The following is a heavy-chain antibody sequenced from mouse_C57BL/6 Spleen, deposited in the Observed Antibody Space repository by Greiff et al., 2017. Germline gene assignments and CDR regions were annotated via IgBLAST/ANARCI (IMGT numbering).Heavy chain of an antibody. D-gene: IGHD2-4*01. Sequence: QVQLQQPGAELVKPGASVKLSCKASGYTFTSYWMHWVKQRPGQGLEWIGMIHPNSGSTNYNEKFKSKATLTVDKSSSTAYMQLSSLTSEDSAVYYCARKENYDDDGFAYWGQGTLVTVSA. CDR2: IHPNSGST. CDR1: GYTFTSYW. V-gene: IGHV1-64*01. CDR3: ARKENYDDDGFAY. J-gene: IGHJ3*01.